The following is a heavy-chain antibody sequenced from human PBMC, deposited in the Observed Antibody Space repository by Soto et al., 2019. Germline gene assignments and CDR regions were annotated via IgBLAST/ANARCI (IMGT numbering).Heavy chain of an antibody. CDR1: GDRVSRNSAA. D-gene: IGHD6-13*01. V-gene: IGHV6-1*01. J-gene: IGHJ5*02. CDR2: TYYRSKWYN. CDR3: ARGWGLYSTSRYRFDP. Sequence: PSQTLPLTCAISGDRVSRNSAAWNWIRPSPSRGFEWLGRTYYRSKWYNDYAVSVKSRITINPDTSKNQFSLQLNSVTPEDTAVYYCARGWGLYSTSRYRFDPWGQGTLVTVSS.